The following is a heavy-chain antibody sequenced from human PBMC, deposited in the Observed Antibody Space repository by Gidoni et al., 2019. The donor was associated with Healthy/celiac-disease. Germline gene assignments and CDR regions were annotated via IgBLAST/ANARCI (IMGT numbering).Heavy chain of an antibody. CDR2: IYYSGST. Sequence: QLQLQESGPGLVKPSETLSLTCTVSGGSISSSSYYWGWIRQPPGKGLEWIGSIYYSGSTYYNPSLKSRVTISVDTSKNQFSLKLSSVTAADTAVYYCARQPYEKRGVPAAIGAFDIWGQGTMVTVSS. CDR3: ARQPYEKRGVPAAIGAFDI. J-gene: IGHJ3*02. D-gene: IGHD2-2*01. CDR1: GGSISSSSYY. V-gene: IGHV4-39*01.